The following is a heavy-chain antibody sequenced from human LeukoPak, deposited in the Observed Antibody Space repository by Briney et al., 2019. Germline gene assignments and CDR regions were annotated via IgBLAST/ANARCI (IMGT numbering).Heavy chain of an antibody. J-gene: IGHJ4*02. D-gene: IGHD2-15*01. Sequence: ASVKVSCKASGYTFTNYGISWVRQAPGQGLEWMGWSSAYNGHTKYAQNLQGRVTMTTDTSTSTAYMEVRSLRSEDMAVYYCARSAEGYCSGASCSEYYFDYWGQGTLVTVSS. V-gene: IGHV1-18*03. CDR3: ARSAEGYCSGASCSEYYFDY. CDR1: GYTFTNYG. CDR2: SSAYNGHT.